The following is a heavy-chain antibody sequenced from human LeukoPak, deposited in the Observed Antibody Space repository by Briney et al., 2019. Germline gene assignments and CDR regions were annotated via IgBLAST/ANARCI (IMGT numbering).Heavy chain of an antibody. J-gene: IGHJ1*01. D-gene: IGHD3-3*01. CDR3: AKFAITIFGVVTDFEYFQH. CDR1: GFTFSSYA. CDR2: ISGSGGST. V-gene: IGHV3-23*01. Sequence: PGGSLRLSCAASGFTFSSYAMSWVRQAPGKGLEGVSAISGSGGSTYYEDSVKGRFTISRDNSKNTLYLQMNSLRAEDTAVYYCAKFAITIFGVVTDFEYFQHWGQGTLVTVSS.